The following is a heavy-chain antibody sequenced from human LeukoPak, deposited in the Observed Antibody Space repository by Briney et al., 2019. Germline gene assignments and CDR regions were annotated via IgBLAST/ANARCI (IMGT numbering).Heavy chain of an antibody. CDR2: IYHSAST. CDR1: GGSIRRGGYS. D-gene: IGHD4-17*01. J-gene: IGHJ5*02. V-gene: IGHV4-30-2*01. CDR3: ARAGDYGHTNWFDP. Sequence: SQTLSLTFAVCGGSIRRGGYSWIWIRQPPGKALEWIGYIYHSASTYYNPSLKSRVTISVDRSKNPFSLKLSSVTAADTAVYYCARAGDYGHTNWFDPWGQGTPVTVSS.